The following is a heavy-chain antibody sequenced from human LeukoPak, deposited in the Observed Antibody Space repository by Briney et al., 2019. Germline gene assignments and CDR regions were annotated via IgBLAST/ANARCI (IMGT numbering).Heavy chain of an antibody. Sequence: SVKVSCKASGGTFSSYAISWVRQAPGQGLEWMGGIIPIFGTANYAQKFQGRVTITTDESTGTAYMELSSLRSEDTAVYYCASLTMVRGRHYYYYMDVWGKGTTVTVSS. D-gene: IGHD3-10*01. V-gene: IGHV1-69*05. CDR3: ASLTMVRGRHYYYYMDV. CDR2: IIPIFGTA. CDR1: GGTFSSYA. J-gene: IGHJ6*03.